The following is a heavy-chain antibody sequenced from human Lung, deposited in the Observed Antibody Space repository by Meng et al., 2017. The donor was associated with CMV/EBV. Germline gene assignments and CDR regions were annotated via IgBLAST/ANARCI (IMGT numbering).Heavy chain of an antibody. V-gene: IGHV4-31*03. CDR1: GGSISSGGYY. Sequence: TXSLXXTVSGGSISSGGYYWSWIRQHPGKGLEWIGYIYYSGSTYYNPSLKSRVTISVDTSKNQFSLKLSSVTAADTAVYYCARDVSDHCSSTSCYRLGAFDIWXQGXMVTVSS. CDR3: ARDVSDHCSSTSCYRLGAFDI. D-gene: IGHD2-2*01. CDR2: IYYSGST. J-gene: IGHJ3*02.